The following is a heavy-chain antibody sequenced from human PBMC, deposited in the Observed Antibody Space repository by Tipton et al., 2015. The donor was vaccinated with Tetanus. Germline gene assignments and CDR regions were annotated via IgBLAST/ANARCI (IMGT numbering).Heavy chain of an antibody. D-gene: IGHD6-6*01. CDR1: GYSFTSHW. CDR2: IFPDDSDT. Sequence: VQLVQSGADVKKPGESLKISCKASGYSFTSHWIGWVRQMPAKGLEWMGMIFPDDSDTRYSPSFQGHVTFSVDKSTSTVYLQWSSLKASDPAMYFCARMYSTSSPFDHWGQGTLVAVSS. CDR3: ARMYSTSSPFDH. V-gene: IGHV5-51*01. J-gene: IGHJ4*02.